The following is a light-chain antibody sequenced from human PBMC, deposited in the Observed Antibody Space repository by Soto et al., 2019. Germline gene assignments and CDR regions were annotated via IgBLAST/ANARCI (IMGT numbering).Light chain of an antibody. V-gene: IGLV2-8*01. J-gene: IGLJ2*01. Sequence: QSVLTQPPSASGSPGQSVTISCTGTSSDVGGYDFVSWYQQHPGKAPKILTYEVSKRASGVPDRFSGSKSGNTASLTVSGLQPDDEADYYCNSYGGNTNVVFGGGTQLTVL. CDR1: SSDVGGYDF. CDR2: EVS. CDR3: NSYGGNTNVV.